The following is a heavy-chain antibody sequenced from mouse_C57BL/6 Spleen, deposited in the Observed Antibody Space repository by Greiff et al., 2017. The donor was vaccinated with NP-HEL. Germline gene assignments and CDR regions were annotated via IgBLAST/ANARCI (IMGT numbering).Heavy chain of an antibody. J-gene: IGHJ2*01. CDR2: IYPGSGST. V-gene: IGHV1-55*01. CDR1: GYTFTSYW. CDR3: ARAKGIYDGYYGYFDY. Sequence: QVQLQQPGAELVKPGASVKMSCKASGYTFTSYWITWVKQRPGQGLEWIGDIYPGSGSTNYNEKFKSKATLTVDTSSSTAYMQLSSLTSEDSAVYYCARAKGIYDGYYGYFDYWGQGTTLTVSS. D-gene: IGHD2-3*01.